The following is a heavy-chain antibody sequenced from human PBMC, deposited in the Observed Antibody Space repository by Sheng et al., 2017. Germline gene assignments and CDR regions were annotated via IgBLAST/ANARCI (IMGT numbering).Heavy chain of an antibody. D-gene: IGHD2-15*01. V-gene: IGHV4-38-2*02. CDR3: ARDNYCSGGSCYYNWFDP. Sequence: QVQLQESGPGLVKPSETLSLTCAVSGYSISSGYYWGWIRQPPGKGLEWIGSIYHSGSTYYNPSLKSRVTISVDTSKNQFSLKLSSVTAADTAVYYCARDNYCSGGSCYYNWFDPWGQGTLVTVSS. CDR2: IYHSGST. CDR1: GYSISSGYY. J-gene: IGHJ5*02.